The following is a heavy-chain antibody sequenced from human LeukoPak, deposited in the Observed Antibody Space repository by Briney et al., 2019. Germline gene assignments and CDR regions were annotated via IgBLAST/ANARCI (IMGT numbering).Heavy chain of an antibody. CDR1: GYTFTSYD. CDR3: ARGSIHHGSGSYSFFH. Sequence: GASVKVSCKASGYTFTSYDINWVRQATGQGLEWMGWMNPNSGNTGYAQKFQGRVTMTRNTSISTAYMELSSLRSEDTAVYYCARGSIHHGSGSYSFFHWGQGTLVTVSS. J-gene: IGHJ4*02. V-gene: IGHV1-8*01. D-gene: IGHD3-10*01. CDR2: MNPNSGNT.